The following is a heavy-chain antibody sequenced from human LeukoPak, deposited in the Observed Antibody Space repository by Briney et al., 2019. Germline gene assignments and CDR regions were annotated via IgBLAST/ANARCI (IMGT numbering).Heavy chain of an antibody. CDR1: GGSISSSSYY. CDR2: IYYSGST. Sequence: SETLSLTCTVSGGSISSSSYYWSWIRQPPGKGLEWIGSIYYSGSTYYNPSLKSRVTISVDTSKDQFSLKLSSVTAADTAVYYCARVHYDFWSGYRNFDYWGQGTLVTVSS. D-gene: IGHD3-3*01. CDR3: ARVHYDFWSGYRNFDY. J-gene: IGHJ4*02. V-gene: IGHV4-39*07.